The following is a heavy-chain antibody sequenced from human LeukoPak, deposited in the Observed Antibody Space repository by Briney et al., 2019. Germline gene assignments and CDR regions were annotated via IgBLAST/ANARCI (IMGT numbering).Heavy chain of an antibody. J-gene: IGHJ5*02. Sequence: SVKVSCKASGGTFSSYAISWVRQAPGQGLEWMGGIIPIFGTANYAQKFQGRATITTDESTSTAYMELSSLRSEDTAVYYCARDHLSWFDPWGQGTLVTVSS. CDR1: GGTFSSYA. CDR2: IIPIFGTA. V-gene: IGHV1-69*05. CDR3: ARDHLSWFDP.